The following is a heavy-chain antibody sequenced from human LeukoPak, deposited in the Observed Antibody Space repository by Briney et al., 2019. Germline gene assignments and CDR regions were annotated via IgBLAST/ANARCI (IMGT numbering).Heavy chain of an antibody. D-gene: IGHD6-19*01. CDR1: GFTLSSYA. J-gene: IGHJ4*02. Sequence: GRSLRLSCAASGFTLSSYAMHWVRHAPGKGLGRVEVISYDGSNKYYADSVKGRLTISRDNSKNTLYLQMNSLRAEDTAVYYCARDQEQWRASHYFDYWAQGTLVTVFS. V-gene: IGHV3-30-3*01. CDR2: ISYDGSNK. CDR3: ARDQEQWRASHYFDY.